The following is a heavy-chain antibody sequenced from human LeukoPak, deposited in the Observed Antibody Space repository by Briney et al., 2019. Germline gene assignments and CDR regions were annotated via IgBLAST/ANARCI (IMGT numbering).Heavy chain of an antibody. V-gene: IGHV4-34*01. CDR3: ARVGSSWYAGIDY. Sequence: SETLSLTCAVSGGSISSGGYSWSWIRQPPGKGLEWIGEINHSGSTNYNPSLKSRVTISVDTPKNQFSLKLSSVTAADTAVYYCARVGSSWYAGIDYWGQGTLVTVSS. CDR1: GGSISSGGYS. CDR2: INHSGST. J-gene: IGHJ4*02. D-gene: IGHD6-13*01.